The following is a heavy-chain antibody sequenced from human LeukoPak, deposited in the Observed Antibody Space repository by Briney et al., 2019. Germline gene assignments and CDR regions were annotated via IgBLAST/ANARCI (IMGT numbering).Heavy chain of an antibody. CDR1: GDSSSRFY. V-gene: IGHV4-59*01. CDR2: IYNSGST. J-gene: IGHJ4*02. Sequence: KPSETLSLICTVSGDSSSRFYWSWIRQPPGKGLVWIGNIYNSGSTNNSPSLKSRVTMSVDTSKNQFSLNLRSVTTADTAVYYCARVRGLGLFDYWGQGILVTVSS. D-gene: IGHD3-10*01. CDR3: ARVRGLGLFDY.